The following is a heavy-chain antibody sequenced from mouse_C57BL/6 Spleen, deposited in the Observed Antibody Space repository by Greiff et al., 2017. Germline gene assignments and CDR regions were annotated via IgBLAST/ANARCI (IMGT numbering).Heavy chain of an antibody. V-gene: IGHV7-3*01. CDR3: ARSNLYYAMDY. CDR1: GFTFTDYY. Sequence: EVQLVESGGGLVQPGGSLSLSCAASGFTFTDYYMSWVRQPPGKALEWLGFIRNKANGYTTEYSASVTGRLTISRDNSQSILYLQMNALRADDSATYYCARSNLYYAMDYWGQGTSGTVSS. J-gene: IGHJ4*01. CDR2: IRNKANGYTT.